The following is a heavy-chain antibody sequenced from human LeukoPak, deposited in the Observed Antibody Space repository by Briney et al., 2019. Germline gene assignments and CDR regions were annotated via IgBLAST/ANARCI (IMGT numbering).Heavy chain of an antibody. CDR1: GYTFTGYY. J-gene: IGHJ4*02. CDR3: ARTRSGSSSWLNFDY. V-gene: IGHV1-2*02. CDR2: INPNSGGT. Sequence: ASVKVSCKASGYTFTGYYMHWVRQAPGQGLEWMGWINPNSGGTNYAQKFQGRVTMTRDTSISTAYMELSRLRSDDTAVYYCARTRSGSSSWLNFDYWGQGTLVTVSS. D-gene: IGHD6-13*01.